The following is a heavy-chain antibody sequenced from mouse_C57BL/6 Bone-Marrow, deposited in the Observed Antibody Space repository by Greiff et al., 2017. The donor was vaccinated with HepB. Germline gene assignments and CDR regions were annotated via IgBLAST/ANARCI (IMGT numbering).Heavy chain of an antibody. CDR1: GYSFTGYY. Sequence: EVQLQQSGPELVKPGASVMISCKASGYSFTGYYMNWVKQSPEKSLEWIGEINPSTGGTTYNQKFKAKATLTVDKSSSTAYMQLKSLTSEDSAVYYCARFYYGSSFYWYFDVWGTGTTVTVSS. CDR2: INPSTGGT. J-gene: IGHJ1*03. D-gene: IGHD1-1*01. V-gene: IGHV1-42*01. CDR3: ARFYYGSSFYWYFDV.